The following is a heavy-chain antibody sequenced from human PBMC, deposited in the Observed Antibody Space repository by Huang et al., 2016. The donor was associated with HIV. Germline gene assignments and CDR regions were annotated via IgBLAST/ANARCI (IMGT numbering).Heavy chain of an antibody. D-gene: IGHD1-7*01. CDR1: TFTFGAYW. V-gene: IGHV3-7*01. CDR3: ATKTAAMDI. Sequence: VESGGRLVQPGGSIRLSCVGSTFTFGAYWMSWVRQSPGKGLEWGANIKKEESEKYYGESVKGRFNISRDNAKKVLFLEMNNVRVEDTATYYCATKTAAMDIWGQGTTVTVS. CDR2: IKKEESEK. J-gene: IGHJ6*02.